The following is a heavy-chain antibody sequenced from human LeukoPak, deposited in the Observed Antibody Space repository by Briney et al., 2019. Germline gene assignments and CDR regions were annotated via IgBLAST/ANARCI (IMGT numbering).Heavy chain of an antibody. CDR1: GFTFSDYY. D-gene: IGHD2-15*01. V-gene: IGHV3-11*01. CDR3: AREYCSGGSCYSDY. J-gene: IGHJ4*02. CDR2: ISSSGSTI. Sequence: KAGGSLRLSCAASGFTFSDYYMSWIRQAPGKGLEWVSYISSSGSTIYYADSVKGRFTISRDNAKNSLYLQMNSLRAEDTAVYYCAREYCSGGSCYSDYWGQGTLVTVSS.